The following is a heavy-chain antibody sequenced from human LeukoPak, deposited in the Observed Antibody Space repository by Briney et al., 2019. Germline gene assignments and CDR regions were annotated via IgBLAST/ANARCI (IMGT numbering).Heavy chain of an antibody. CDR1: GFNFKNYG. Sequence: GGSLRLSCGGSGFNFKNYGIHWVRQAPGRGLEWVAGMSYDGGHIYYGDSVKGRFTISRDNSKDTAFVEMNSLRPADTAIYYCAKGCSSTSCAIEFDSWGRGILVTVSS. J-gene: IGHJ4*02. CDR2: MSYDGGHI. V-gene: IGHV3-30*18. D-gene: IGHD2-2*01. CDR3: AKGCSSTSCAIEFDS.